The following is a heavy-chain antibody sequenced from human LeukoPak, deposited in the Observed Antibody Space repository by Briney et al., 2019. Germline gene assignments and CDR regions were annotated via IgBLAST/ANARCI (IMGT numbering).Heavy chain of an antibody. J-gene: IGHJ4*02. CDR3: ARDPRSDPRIAAAGTWGSFDY. CDR2: INTNTGNP. V-gene: IGHV7-4-1*02. D-gene: IGHD6-13*01. CDR1: GYTFTSYA. Sequence: ASVKVSCKASGYTFTSYAMNWVRQAPGQGLEWMGWINTNTGNPTYAQGFTGRFVFSLDTSVSTAYLQISSLKAEDTAVYYCARDPRSDPRIAAAGTWGSFDYWGQGTLVTVSS.